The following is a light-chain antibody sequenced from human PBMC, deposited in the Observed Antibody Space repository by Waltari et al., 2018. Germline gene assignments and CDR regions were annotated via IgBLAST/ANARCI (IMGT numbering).Light chain of an antibody. Sequence: QSALTQPPSASGSPGQPVIISCTGTSSDIGAYKYVPWYQQIPGRAPALIIYEVDRRPPGVPDRFSGPKSGNTASLTVSGLQTEDEGDYYCSSYAGSNKLIFGGVTKLTVL. V-gene: IGLV2-8*01. CDR2: EVD. CDR3: SSYAGSNKLI. J-gene: IGLJ2*01. CDR1: SSDIGAYKY.